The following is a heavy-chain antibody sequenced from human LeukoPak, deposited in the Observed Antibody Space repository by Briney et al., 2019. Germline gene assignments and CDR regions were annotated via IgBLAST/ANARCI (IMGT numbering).Heavy chain of an antibody. J-gene: IGHJ4*02. D-gene: IGHD3-9*01. V-gene: IGHV3-23*01. CDR1: GFTFSSYA. CDR2: ISGRGDTT. Sequence: GGSLRLSCAASGFTFSSYAMSWVRQAPGKGLEWVSSISGRGDTTYYADSVKGRFTISRDNVKNTLYLQMNSLRAEDTAVYYCARVGSRYFDWVDYWGQGTPVTVSS. CDR3: ARVGSRYFDWVDY.